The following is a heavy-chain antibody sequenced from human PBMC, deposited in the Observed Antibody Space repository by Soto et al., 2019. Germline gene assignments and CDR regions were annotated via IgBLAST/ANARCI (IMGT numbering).Heavy chain of an antibody. Sequence: ASVKVSCKASGYTFTSYGISWVRQAPGQGLEGMGWISAYNGNTNYAQKLQGRVTMTTDTSTSTAYLELRSLRSDDTAVYYCARARYSYGPREIYYYYYSGMDVWGQGTTVTVSS. CDR3: ARARYSYGPREIYYYYYSGMDV. D-gene: IGHD5-18*01. CDR2: ISAYNGNT. CDR1: GYTFTSYG. J-gene: IGHJ6*02. V-gene: IGHV1-18*01.